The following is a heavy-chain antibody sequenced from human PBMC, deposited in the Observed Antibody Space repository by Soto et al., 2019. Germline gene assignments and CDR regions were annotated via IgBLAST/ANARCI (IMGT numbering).Heavy chain of an antibody. D-gene: IGHD1-26*01. CDR2: IWHDGNNK. J-gene: IGHJ6*02. Sequence: GGSLRLSCAASGFTFINYGIHWGGHSPGKGLEWVAIIWHDGNNKYYADSVRGRFIISRDNSKNRLYLQMNSLRAEDTAVYYCASDLVGASDSYGLDVWGQGTPVTVSS. V-gene: IGHV3-33*01. CDR1: GFTFINYG. CDR3: ASDLVGASDSYGLDV.